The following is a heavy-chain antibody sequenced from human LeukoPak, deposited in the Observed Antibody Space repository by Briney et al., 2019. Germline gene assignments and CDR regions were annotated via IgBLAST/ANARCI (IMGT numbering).Heavy chain of an antibody. V-gene: IGHV1-2*02. CDR1: GYTFSGNY. CDR2: INPNSGGT. CDR3: AREREAAAGRGFDY. D-gene: IGHD6-13*01. J-gene: IGHJ4*02. Sequence: ASVKVSCKASGYTFSGNYIHWERQPPGQGLERMGWINPNSGGTNYAQKFKGRVTMTRDTYISTAYMELSRLRSDDTAVYYCAREREAAAGRGFDYWGQGTLVTVSS.